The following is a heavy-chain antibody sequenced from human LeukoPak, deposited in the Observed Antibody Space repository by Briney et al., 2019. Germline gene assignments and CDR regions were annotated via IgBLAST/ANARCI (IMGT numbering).Heavy chain of an antibody. CDR2: IYSGGST. V-gene: IGHV3-53*01. CDR3: VRGDYGDYTLFDY. CDR1: GFTVSSNY. J-gene: IGHJ4*02. D-gene: IGHD4-17*01. Sequence: PGGPLRLSCTASGFTVSSNYMSWVRKAPGKGLEWVSVIYSGGSTYYADSVKGRFTISRDNSKNTLYLQMNSLRAEDTAVYYCVRGDYGDYTLFDYWGQGTLVTVSS.